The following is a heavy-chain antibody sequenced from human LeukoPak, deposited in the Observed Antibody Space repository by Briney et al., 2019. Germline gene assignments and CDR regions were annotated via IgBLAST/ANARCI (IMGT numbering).Heavy chain of an antibody. CDR1: GGSFSGYY. Sequence: SETLSLTCAVYGGSFSGYYWSWIRQPPGKGLEWIGEINHNGGTNYNPSLKSRVTISVDTSRNQFSLKLSSVTAADTAVYYCARISHYDFWSGYYGPDDAFDIWGQGTMVTVSS. J-gene: IGHJ3*02. V-gene: IGHV4-34*01. CDR2: INHNGGT. D-gene: IGHD3-3*01. CDR3: ARISHYDFWSGYYGPDDAFDI.